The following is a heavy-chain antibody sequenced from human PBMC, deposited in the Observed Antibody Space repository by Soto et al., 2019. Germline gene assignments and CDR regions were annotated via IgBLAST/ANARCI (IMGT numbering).Heavy chain of an antibody. J-gene: IGHJ4*02. Sequence: EVRLLESGGGLVQPGGSLRLSCAASGFHFSTTGILWVRQPPGAGLEWVSAIGPNPSNTKYTDSVKGRFVISRDNSRNTVFLQMSARRAEDTARYYCTTARHCSSDACPSAEWGQGTLITVSS. CDR3: TTARHCSSDACPSAE. CDR2: IGPNPSNT. D-gene: IGHD6-13*01. V-gene: IGHV3-23*05. CDR1: GFHFSTTG.